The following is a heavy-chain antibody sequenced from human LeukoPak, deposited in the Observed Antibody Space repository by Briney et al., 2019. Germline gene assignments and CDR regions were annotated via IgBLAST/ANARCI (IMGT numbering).Heavy chain of an antibody. CDR2: ITGSGGGSGGNT. D-gene: IGHD3-22*01. CDR3: AFRALRGFYYYDSSDGPHPTYYFDY. V-gene: IGHV3-23*01. Sequence: GGSLRLSCAASGFTFSSYAMSWVRQAPGKGLEWVSGITGSGGGSGGNTYYADSVKGRFTISRDNSKNTLYLQMNSLRAEDTAVYYCAFRALRGFYYYDSSDGPHPTYYFDYWGQGTLVTVSS. CDR1: GFTFSSYA. J-gene: IGHJ4*02.